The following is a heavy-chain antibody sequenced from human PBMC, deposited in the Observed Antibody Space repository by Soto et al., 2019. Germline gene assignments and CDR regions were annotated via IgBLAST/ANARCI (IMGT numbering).Heavy chain of an antibody. J-gene: IGHJ4*02. CDR3: TRRYCSGGGCYSDFDF. CDR2: IKTKVESYAT. CDR1: GFTFTTAW. V-gene: IGHV3-73*01. Sequence: GGSLRLSCAASGFTFTTAWINWVRQAPGKGLEWVGRIKTKVESYATELAASVKGRFTISRDDPKNTAYLQMSSLKTEDTAVYYCTRRYCSGGGCYSDFDFWGQGTLVTVSS. D-gene: IGHD2-15*01.